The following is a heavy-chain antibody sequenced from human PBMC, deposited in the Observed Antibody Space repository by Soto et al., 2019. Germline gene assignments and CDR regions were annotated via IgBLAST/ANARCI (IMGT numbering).Heavy chain of an antibody. CDR1: GGSVSTGSYD. V-gene: IGHV4-61*01. CDR2: IFFTGSA. Sequence: SETLSLTCTVSGGSVSTGSYDWSWIRQPPGKGLEWIGKIFFTGSAHYNPSLRNRVTMSVDTSKDQFSLTLTSVTAADTAVYYCARDGHGMDVWGQGTTVTVSS. CDR3: ARDGHGMDV. J-gene: IGHJ6*02.